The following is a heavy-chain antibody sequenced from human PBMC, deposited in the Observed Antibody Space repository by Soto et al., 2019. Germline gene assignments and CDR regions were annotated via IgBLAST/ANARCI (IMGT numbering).Heavy chain of an antibody. J-gene: IGHJ6*02. D-gene: IGHD2-15*01. CDR1: GFTLSSYG. CDR3: AKDRWRNRGPHYYYYGMDV. V-gene: IGHV3-30*18. Sequence: GGSLRLSCAASGFTLSSYGMHWVRQAPGKGLEWVAVISYDGSNKYYADSVKGRFTISRDNSKNTLYLQMNSLRAEDTAVYYCAKDRWRNRGPHYYYYGMDVWGQGTTVTVSS. CDR2: ISYDGSNK.